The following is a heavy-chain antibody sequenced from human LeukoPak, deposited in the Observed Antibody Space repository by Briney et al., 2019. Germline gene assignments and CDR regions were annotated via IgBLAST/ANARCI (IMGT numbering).Heavy chain of an antibody. J-gene: IGHJ4*02. Sequence: GGSLRLSCAASGFTFSTYWMHWVRQVPGMGLVWVSRINTDGSSTSYADSVKGRFTISRDNSKNTLYLQMNSLRAEDTAVYYCARGGSYMPFDYWGQGTLVTVSS. D-gene: IGHD1-26*01. CDR3: ARGGSYMPFDY. CDR1: GFTFSTYW. CDR2: INTDGSST. V-gene: IGHV3-74*01.